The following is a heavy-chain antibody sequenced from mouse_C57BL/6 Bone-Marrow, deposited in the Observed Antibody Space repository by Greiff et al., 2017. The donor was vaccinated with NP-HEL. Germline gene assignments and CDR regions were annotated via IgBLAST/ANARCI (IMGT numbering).Heavy chain of an antibody. CDR1: GFSFNTYA. V-gene: IGHV10-1*01. CDR2: LRSKSNNYAT. D-gene: IGHD1-1*01. CDR3: VRPFTTVGDY. Sequence: EVQRVESGGGLVQPKGSLKLSCAASGFSFNTYAMNWVRQAPGKGLERVARLRSKSNNYATYYADSVKDRFTISRDDSESMLYLQMNNLKTEDTAMYYCVRPFTTVGDYWGQGTSVTVSS. J-gene: IGHJ4*01.